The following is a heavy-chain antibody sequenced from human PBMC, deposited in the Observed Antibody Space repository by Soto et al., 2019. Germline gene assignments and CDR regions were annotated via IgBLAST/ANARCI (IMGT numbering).Heavy chain of an antibody. J-gene: IGHJ4*02. Sequence: SETLSLTCTVSGASISYGGFSWSWIRQSPGKGLEWIGYISHLESTYFHPSFKSRLTMSIDRTRNQFSLKLSSATAADMAVYYCARGGGYDSFDYWGQGVLVTVSS. CDR2: ISHLEST. CDR3: ARGGGYDSFDY. D-gene: IGHD5-12*01. V-gene: IGHV4-30-2*06. CDR1: GASISYGGFS.